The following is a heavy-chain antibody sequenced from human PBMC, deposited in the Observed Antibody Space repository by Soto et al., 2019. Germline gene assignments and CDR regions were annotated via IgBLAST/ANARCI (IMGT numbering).Heavy chain of an antibody. V-gene: IGHV3-48*03. J-gene: IGHJ3*02. Sequence: VLLVESGGGLVQPGGSLRLSCAASGFAFKSYEMDWVRQAPGKGLEWVAYIKSGGSTIYYSDSVKGRFTISRDDAKNLLYLEMNSLTAEDTAVYYCVKEKSVMNSGYDAFDIWGQGTMVTVS. CDR1: GFAFKSYE. CDR2: IKSGGSTI. D-gene: IGHD5-12*01. CDR3: VKEKSVMNSGYDAFDI.